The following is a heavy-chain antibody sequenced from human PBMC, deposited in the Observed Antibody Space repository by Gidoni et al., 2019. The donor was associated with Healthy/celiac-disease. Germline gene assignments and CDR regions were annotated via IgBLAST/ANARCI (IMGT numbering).Heavy chain of an antibody. Sequence: QVQLVQSGAAVKKPGSSVKVSCKASGGTFSSYAISWVRQAPGQGLEWMGGIIPIFGTANYTQKFQGRVTITADESTSTAYMELSSLRSEDTAVYYCAVPHVDTAMAQLFDYWGQGTLVTVSS. CDR1: GGTFSSYA. CDR3: AVPHVDTAMAQLFDY. J-gene: IGHJ4*02. CDR2: IIPIFGTA. V-gene: IGHV1-69*01. D-gene: IGHD5-18*01.